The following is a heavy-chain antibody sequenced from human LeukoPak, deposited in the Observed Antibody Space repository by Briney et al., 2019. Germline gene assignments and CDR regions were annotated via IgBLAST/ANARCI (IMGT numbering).Heavy chain of an antibody. Sequence: GGSLRLSCAASGFTFSSYSMNWVRQAPGKGLEWVSSISSSSSHIDYADSVKGRFTISRDNAKNSLYLQMNSLRAEVTAVYYCARESSSWYNYWGQGTLVTVSS. V-gene: IGHV3-21*01. D-gene: IGHD6-13*01. CDR2: ISSSSSHI. CDR1: GFTFSSYS. CDR3: ARESSSWYNY. J-gene: IGHJ4*02.